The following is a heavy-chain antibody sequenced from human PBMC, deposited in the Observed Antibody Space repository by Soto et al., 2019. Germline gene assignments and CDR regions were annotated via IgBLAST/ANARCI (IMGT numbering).Heavy chain of an antibody. V-gene: IGHV1-8*01. CDR2: MNPNSGNT. CDR3: ARGAYWNNWFDP. D-gene: IGHD1-1*01. CDR1: GYTFTSYD. J-gene: IGHJ5*02. Sequence: GASVKVSFKASGYTFTSYDINWVRQATGQGLEWMGWMNPNSGNTGYAQKFQGRVTMTRDTSTSTAYMELSSLRSGDTAVYYCARGAYWNNWFDPWGQGTLVTVSS.